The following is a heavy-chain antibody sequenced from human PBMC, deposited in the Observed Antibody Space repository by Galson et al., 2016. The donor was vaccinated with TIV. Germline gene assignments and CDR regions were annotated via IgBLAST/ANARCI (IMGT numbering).Heavy chain of an antibody. D-gene: IGHD1-26*01. J-gene: IGHJ4*02. V-gene: IGHV1-2*02. CDR3: ARSERGSYTGFDY. Sequence: SVKVSCKASGYTFSHYYMHWVRQAPGQGLEWMGWIDPNSGGTEYAQKFQGRITMARDKSIGTAYMELNRLRSDDTALYFCARSERGSYTGFDYWGRGTLVTVSS. CDR1: GYTFSHYY. CDR2: IDPNSGGT.